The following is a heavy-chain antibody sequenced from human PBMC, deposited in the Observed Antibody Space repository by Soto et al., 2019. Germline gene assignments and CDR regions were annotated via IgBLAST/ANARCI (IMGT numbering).Heavy chain of an antibody. Sequence: PGGSLRLSCAASGFTFRSYGMHWVRQAPGKGLEWVAVIRGDGSNTYYAGSVKGRFTISRDNSKNTLYLEMNSLRAEDTAVYFCAKDRAVAGIGVHDALDMWGQGSVVTVSS. J-gene: IGHJ3*02. CDR3: AKDRAVAGIGVHDALDM. CDR1: GFTFRSYG. D-gene: IGHD6-19*01. CDR2: IRGDGSNT. V-gene: IGHV3-30*18.